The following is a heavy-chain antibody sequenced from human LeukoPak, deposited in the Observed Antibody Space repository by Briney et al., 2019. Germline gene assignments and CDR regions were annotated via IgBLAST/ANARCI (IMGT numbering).Heavy chain of an antibody. D-gene: IGHD5-24*01. J-gene: IGHJ3*01. CDR1: GFTFSSYA. CDR2: ISDSGGST. V-gene: IGHV3-23*01. Sequence: GGSLRLSCAASGFTFSSYAMSWVRQAPGKGLEWVSGISDSGGSTYYADSVKGRFTISRDNSKKQLFLQVDSLRVEVTAVYYCAKGKINHDGAFDAWGQGTRVTVSS. CDR3: AKGKINHDGAFDA.